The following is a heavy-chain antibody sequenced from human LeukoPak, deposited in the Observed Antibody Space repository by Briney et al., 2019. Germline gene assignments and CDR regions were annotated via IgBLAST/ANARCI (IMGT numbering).Heavy chain of an antibody. V-gene: IGHV1-69*05. CDR3: ARVGYYYGSGSSSYYYYGMDV. CDR2: IIPIFGTA. D-gene: IGHD3-10*01. Sequence: ASVKVSCKASGGTFSSYAISWVRQAPGQGLEWMGGIIPIFGTANYAQKFQGRVTMTRDTSTSTVYMELSSLRSEDTAVYYCARVGYYYGSGSSSYYYYGMDVWGQGATVTVSS. CDR1: GGTFSSYA. J-gene: IGHJ6*02.